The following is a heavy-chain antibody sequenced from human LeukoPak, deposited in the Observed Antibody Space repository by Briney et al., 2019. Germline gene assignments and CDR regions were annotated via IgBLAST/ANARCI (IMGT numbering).Heavy chain of an antibody. Sequence: GESLKISCKGSGYSFASYWIGWVRQMPGKGLEWMGIIYPGDSDTRYSPSFQGQVTISADKSISTAYLQWSSLKASDTAMYYCARKPRSSPVLRFLEWLLPDFDYWGQGTLVTVSS. CDR1: GYSFASYW. CDR3: ARKPRSSPVLRFLEWLLPDFDY. CDR2: IYPGDSDT. J-gene: IGHJ4*02. D-gene: IGHD3-3*01. V-gene: IGHV5-51*01.